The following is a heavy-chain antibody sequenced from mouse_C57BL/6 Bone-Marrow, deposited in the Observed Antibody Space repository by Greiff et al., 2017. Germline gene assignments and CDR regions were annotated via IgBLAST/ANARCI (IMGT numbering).Heavy chain of an antibody. CDR1: GYTFTSYW. D-gene: IGHD4-1*01. V-gene: IGHV1-55*01. J-gene: IGHJ4*01. Sequence: QVQLQQPGAELVKPGASVTMSCKASGYTFTSYWITWVKQRPGQGLEWIGDIYPGSGSTNYNEKFKSKATLTVDTSSSTAYMQLSSLTSEDSAVYYCARSRLGPAMDYWGQGTSVTVSS. CDR3: ARSRLGPAMDY. CDR2: IYPGSGST.